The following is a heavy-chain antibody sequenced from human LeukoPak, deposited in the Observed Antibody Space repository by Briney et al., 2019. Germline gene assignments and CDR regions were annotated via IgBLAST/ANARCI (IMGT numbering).Heavy chain of an antibody. Sequence: ASVKVSCKASGYTFTGYYMHWVRQAPGQGLGWMGWINPNSGGTNYAQKFQGRVTMTRDTSISTAYMELSRLRSDDTAVYYCARGTYSGRYHFDYWGQGTLVTVSS. CDR2: INPNSGGT. V-gene: IGHV1-2*02. J-gene: IGHJ4*02. D-gene: IGHD1-26*01. CDR1: GYTFTGYY. CDR3: ARGTYSGRYHFDY.